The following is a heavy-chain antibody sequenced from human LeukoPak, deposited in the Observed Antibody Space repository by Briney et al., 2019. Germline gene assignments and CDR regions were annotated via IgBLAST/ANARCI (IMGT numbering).Heavy chain of an antibody. J-gene: IGHJ4*02. D-gene: IGHD1-26*01. CDR1: GFTFDDYA. CDR2: ISWNSGSI. CDR3: AKDIEGMGATFDY. V-gene: IGHV3-9*01. Sequence: GRSLRLSCAASGFTFDDYAMHWVRQAPGKGLEWVSGISWNSGSIGYADSVKGRFTISRDNAKNSLYLQMHSLRAEDTALYYCAKDIEGMGATFDYWGQGTLVTVSS.